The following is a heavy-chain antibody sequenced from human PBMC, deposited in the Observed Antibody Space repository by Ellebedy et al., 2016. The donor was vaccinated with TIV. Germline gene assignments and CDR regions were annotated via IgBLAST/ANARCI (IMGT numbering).Heavy chain of an antibody. CDR2: ISGHNGNT. CDR1: GYTFSSSG. CDR3: ARSQYLLVFNDAFDI. V-gene: IGHV1-18*04. J-gene: IGHJ3*02. D-gene: IGHD1-1*01. Sequence: AASVKVSCKSSGYTFSSSGISWVRQAPRQGLEWMGWISGHNGNTKSAQSFQDRLTMTTDTSTTTTYMELRGLRSDDTAVYYCARSQYLLVFNDAFDIWGQGTMVTVSS.